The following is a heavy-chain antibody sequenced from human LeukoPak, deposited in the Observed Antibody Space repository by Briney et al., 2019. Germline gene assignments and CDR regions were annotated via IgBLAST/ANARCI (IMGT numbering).Heavy chain of an antibody. V-gene: IGHV4-31*03. CDR3: ARGQWLLPFDY. D-gene: IGHD3-22*01. CDR1: GDSTGSDSHY. J-gene: IGHJ4*02. CDR2: IYYSGST. Sequence: SETLSLTCTVSGDSTGSDSHYWGWIRQHPGKGLEWIGYIYYSGSTYYNPSLKSRVTISVDTSKNQFSLKLSSVTAADTAVYYCARGQWLLPFDYWGQGTLVTVSS.